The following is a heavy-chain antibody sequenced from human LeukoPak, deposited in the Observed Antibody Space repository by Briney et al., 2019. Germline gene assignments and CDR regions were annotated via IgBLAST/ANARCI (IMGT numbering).Heavy chain of an antibody. J-gene: IGHJ4*02. CDR3: ARGAAPTGVYYFDY. CDR1: GYTFIDYY. D-gene: IGHD6-6*01. V-gene: IGHV1-2*02. CDR2: INPKSGGT. Sequence: ASVKVSCKASGYTFIDYYMQWVRQAPGQGLEWMGWINPKSGGTKYAQKFQGRVTLTRDTSISTAYMELSRLRSDDTAVYYCARGAAPTGVYYFDYWGQGTLVTVSS.